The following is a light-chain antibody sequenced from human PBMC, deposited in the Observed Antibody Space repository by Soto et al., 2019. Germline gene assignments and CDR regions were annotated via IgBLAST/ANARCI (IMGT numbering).Light chain of an antibody. CDR3: AAWDESLNVWV. Sequence: QSVLTQPPSASGTPGQRVTISCSGSTSNIETNDVYWFQQLPGTTSKLLIYWSNQRPSGVPYRFSAAKSGAYASLATGGVRYEDDVDYYCAAWDESLNVWVFGGGTKLTVL. J-gene: IGLJ2*01. V-gene: IGLV1-47*01. CDR2: WSN. CDR1: TSNIETND.